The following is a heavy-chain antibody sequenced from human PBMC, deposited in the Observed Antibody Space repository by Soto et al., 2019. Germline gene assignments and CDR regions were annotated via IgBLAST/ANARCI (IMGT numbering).Heavy chain of an antibody. CDR3: ARDRVCSSTSCYRVWDY. CDR2: ISAYNGNT. Sequence: QVPLVQSGAEVKKPGASVKVSCKASGYTFTSYGISWVRQAPGQGLEWMGWISAYNGNTNYAQKLQGRVTMTTDTSTSTAYMELRSLRSDDTAVYYCARDRVCSSTSCYRVWDYWGQGTLVTVSS. D-gene: IGHD2-2*02. V-gene: IGHV1-18*01. CDR1: GYTFTSYG. J-gene: IGHJ4*02.